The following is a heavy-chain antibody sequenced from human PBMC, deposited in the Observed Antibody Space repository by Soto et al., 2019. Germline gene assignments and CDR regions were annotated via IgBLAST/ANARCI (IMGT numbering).Heavy chain of an antibody. V-gene: IGHV1-46*01. Sequence: GASVKVSCKASGYTFTSYYMHWVRQAPGQGLEWMGIINPSGGSTSYAQKFQGRVTMTADTSTSTAYMELSSLRSEDTAVYYCATGPPPAIVPAAHNWFDPWGQGTLVTVSS. CDR1: GYTFTSYY. CDR3: ATGPPPAIVPAAHNWFDP. J-gene: IGHJ5*02. CDR2: INPSGGST. D-gene: IGHD2-2*01.